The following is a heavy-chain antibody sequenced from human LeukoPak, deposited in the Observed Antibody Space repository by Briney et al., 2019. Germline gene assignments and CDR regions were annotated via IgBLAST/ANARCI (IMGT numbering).Heavy chain of an antibody. Sequence: SETLSLTCTVSGGSISSYYWSWIRQPPGKGLEWIGYIYYSGSTNHNPSLKSRVTISVDTSKNQFSLKLSSVTAADTAVYYCARDRFLTRRYCSSTSCFNWFDPWGQGTLVTVSS. J-gene: IGHJ5*02. D-gene: IGHD2-2*01. CDR1: GGSISSYY. CDR2: IYYSGST. CDR3: ARDRFLTRRYCSSTSCFNWFDP. V-gene: IGHV4-59*01.